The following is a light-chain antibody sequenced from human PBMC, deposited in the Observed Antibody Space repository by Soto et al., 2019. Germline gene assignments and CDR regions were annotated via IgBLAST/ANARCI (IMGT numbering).Light chain of an antibody. CDR2: GAS. CDR1: QSVSSN. CDR3: QQYNNWPPIT. J-gene: IGKJ5*01. V-gene: IGKV3-15*01. Sequence: EIVMTQSPDTLSVSPGERATLSCRASQSVSSNLAWYQQKPGQAPRLLIYGASNRAPGFPARFSGSGSGTEFTLTISSLQSEDFAVYYCQQYNNWPPITFGQGTRLENK.